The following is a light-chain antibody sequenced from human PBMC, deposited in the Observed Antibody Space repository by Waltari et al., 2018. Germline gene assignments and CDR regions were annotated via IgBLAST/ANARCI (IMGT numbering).Light chain of an antibody. CDR1: QDIGNY. Sequence: DIQMTQSPSSLSASIGDRVTITCRASQDIGNYLAWFQQKPGKAPKSLIYAASNLQSGVPSKFSGSGSGTDFTLTISSLQPEDSATYYCQQYNSYPSFGQGTKVEIK. CDR3: QQYNSYPS. J-gene: IGKJ1*01. V-gene: IGKV1-16*02. CDR2: AAS.